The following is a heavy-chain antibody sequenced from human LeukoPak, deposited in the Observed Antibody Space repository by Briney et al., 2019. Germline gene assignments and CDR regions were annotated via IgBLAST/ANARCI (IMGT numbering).Heavy chain of an antibody. Sequence: GGSLRLSCAASGFTFSSYWMSWVRQAPGKGLEWVANIKQDGSEKYYVDSVKGRFTISRDNAKNSLYLQMNSLTAEDTAVYYCAKTRGGTFGYHSFDYWGQGTLVTVSS. CDR1: GFTFSSYW. V-gene: IGHV3-7*03. CDR2: IKQDGSEK. CDR3: AKTRGGTFGYHSFDY. D-gene: IGHD1-26*01. J-gene: IGHJ4*02.